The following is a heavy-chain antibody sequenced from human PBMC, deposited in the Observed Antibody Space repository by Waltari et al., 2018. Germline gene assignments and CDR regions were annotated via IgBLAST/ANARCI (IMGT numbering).Heavy chain of an antibody. D-gene: IGHD6-13*01. CDR1: GFTFSSYW. Sequence: EVQLVESGGGLVQRGGSLRLSCVASGFTFSSYWMNWFRQVPGKGLVVVSRIKRYGSSTSHADSGKGRFTISRDNAKNTLYLQMNSLRAEDTAVYYCARDFYTSSWYFDLWGRGTLVTVSS. J-gene: IGHJ2*01. V-gene: IGHV3-74*01. CDR2: IKRYGSST. CDR3: ARDFYTSSWYFDL.